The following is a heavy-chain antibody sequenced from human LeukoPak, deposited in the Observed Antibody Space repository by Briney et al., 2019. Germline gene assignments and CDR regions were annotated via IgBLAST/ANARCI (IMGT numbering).Heavy chain of an antibody. CDR2: IWYDGSNK. CDR3: ARDGTVTAGPFDP. Sequence: PGGSLRLSCAAPGIPFSSFGMHWLRQAPGKGLERAAFIWYDGSNKYYADSVKGRFTISRDNSKNTLYLQMNSLTAEDTAVYYCARDGTVTAGPFDPWGGGTLVTVSS. V-gene: IGHV3-33*01. D-gene: IGHD4-17*01. J-gene: IGHJ5*02. CDR1: GIPFSSFG.